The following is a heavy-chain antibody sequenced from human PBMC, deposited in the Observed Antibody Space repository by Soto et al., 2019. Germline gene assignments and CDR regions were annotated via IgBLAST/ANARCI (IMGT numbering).Heavy chain of an antibody. V-gene: IGHV3-21*02. CDR2: ISSSGSDI. Sequence: EVQLGESGGGLVKPGGSLRLSCAASGFSFSSYSINWVRQTPGKGLEWVSCISSSGSDIYYADSAKGRFTISRDNTKNALFLQMNSLRAEDTAVYYCAKVGPVWGAADFWGQGTPVTVSS. D-gene: IGHD3-16*01. CDR1: GFSFSSYS. J-gene: IGHJ4*02. CDR3: AKVGPVWGAADF.